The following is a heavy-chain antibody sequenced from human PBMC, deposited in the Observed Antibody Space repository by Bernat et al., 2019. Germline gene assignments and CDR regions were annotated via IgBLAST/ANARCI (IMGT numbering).Heavy chain of an antibody. CDR3: TTVGGYCSGGSCYSRV. V-gene: IGHV3-15*01. CDR2: IKSKTDGGTT. D-gene: IGHD2-15*01. CDR1: GFTFSNAW. Sequence: EVQLVESGGGLVKPGGSLRLSCAASGFTFSNAWMSWVRQAPGKGLEWVGRIKSKTDGGTTEYAAPVKGRFTISRDDSKNTLYLQMNSLKTEDTAVYYCTTVGGYCSGGSCYSRVWGQGTMVTVSS. J-gene: IGHJ3*01.